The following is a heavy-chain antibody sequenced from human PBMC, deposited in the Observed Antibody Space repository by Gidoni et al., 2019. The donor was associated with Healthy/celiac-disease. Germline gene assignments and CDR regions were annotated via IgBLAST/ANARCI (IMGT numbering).Heavy chain of an antibody. J-gene: IGHJ4*02. D-gene: IGHD6-6*01. CDR3: ARQSSIAARPFDY. Sequence: QVQLQESGPGLVKPSETLSLTCTVSGGSISSYYWSWIRQPPGKGLEWIGYIYYSGSTNYNPSLKSRVTISEDTSKNQFSLKLSSVTAADTAVYYCARQSSIAARPFDYWGQGTLVTVSS. CDR2: IYYSGST. CDR1: GGSISSYY. V-gene: IGHV4-59*08.